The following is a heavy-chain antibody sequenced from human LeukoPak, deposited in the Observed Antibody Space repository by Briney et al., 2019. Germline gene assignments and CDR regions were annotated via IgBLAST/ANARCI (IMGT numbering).Heavy chain of an antibody. V-gene: IGHV3-74*01. D-gene: IGHD1-1*01. Sequence: GGSLRLSCSSSGFTFISYWMHSVRQAPGKGLVWVSRINSDGSSTSYADSVKGRFTISRDNAKNTLYLQINSLRAEDTAVYYCARGNAHAFDIWGQGTMVTVSS. J-gene: IGHJ3*02. CDR3: ARGNAHAFDI. CDR1: GFTFISYW. CDR2: INSDGSST.